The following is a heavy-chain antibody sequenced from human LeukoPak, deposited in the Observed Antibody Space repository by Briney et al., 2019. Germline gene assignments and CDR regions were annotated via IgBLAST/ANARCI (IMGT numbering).Heavy chain of an antibody. CDR1: GFTFSSYG. Sequence: GGSLRLSCAASGFTFSSYGMHWVRQAPGKGLEWVAVTSYDGSNKYYADSVKGRFTISRDNSKNTLYLQMNSLRAEDTAVYYCAREAYYDILTGYYLDYYYGMDVWGKGTTVTVSP. J-gene: IGHJ6*04. V-gene: IGHV3-30*03. CDR3: AREAYYDILTGYYLDYYYGMDV. D-gene: IGHD3-9*01. CDR2: TSYDGSNK.